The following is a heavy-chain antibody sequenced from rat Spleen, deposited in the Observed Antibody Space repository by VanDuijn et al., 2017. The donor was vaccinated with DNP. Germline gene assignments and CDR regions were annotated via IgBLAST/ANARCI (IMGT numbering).Heavy chain of an antibody. CDR1: GYSITSGYG. Sequence: EVQLQESGPGLVKPSQSLSLTCSVTGYSITSGYGWNWIRKFPGNKLEWLGYINNAGSTNYNPPLKSQTSITRDTSKNQFFLQLTSVTTEDTATYYCARSGYYFDYWGQGVMVTVSS. J-gene: IGHJ2*01. CDR3: ARSGYYFDY. V-gene: IGHV3-3*01. CDR2: INNAGST.